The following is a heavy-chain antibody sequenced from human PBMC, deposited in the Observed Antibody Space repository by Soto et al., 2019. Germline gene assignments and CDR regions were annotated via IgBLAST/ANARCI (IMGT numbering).Heavy chain of an antibody. V-gene: IGHV3-21*01. CDR2: ISSSSSYI. CDR1: GFTFSSYS. CDR3: ASFYSSSWYQRAEYFQH. J-gene: IGHJ1*01. Sequence: EVQLVESGGGLVKPGGSLRLSCAASGFTFSSYSMNWVRQAPGKGLEWVSSISSSSSYIYYADSVKGRFTISRDNAKNALYLQMNSLRAEDTAVYYCASFYSSSWYQRAEYFQHWGQGTLVTVSS. D-gene: IGHD6-13*01.